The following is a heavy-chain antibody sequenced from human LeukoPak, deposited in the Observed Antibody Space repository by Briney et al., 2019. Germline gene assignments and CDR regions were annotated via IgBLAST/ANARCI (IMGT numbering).Heavy chain of an antibody. Sequence: KTSETLSLTCTVSGGSISSYYWSWLRQPAGKGLEWIGRIYTSGSTNYNPSLKRRVTISVDTSKNQFSLKLSSVTAADTAVYYCARHSRLQPTLGGYFDYWGQGTLVTVSS. V-gene: IGHV4-4*07. CDR2: IYTSGST. D-gene: IGHD3-16*01. CDR3: ARHSRLQPTLGGYFDY. CDR1: GGSISSYY. J-gene: IGHJ4*02.